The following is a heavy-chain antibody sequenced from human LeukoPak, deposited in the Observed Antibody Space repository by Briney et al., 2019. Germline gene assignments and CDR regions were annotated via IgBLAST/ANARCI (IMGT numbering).Heavy chain of an antibody. CDR1: GFTFSTYA. CDR3: AKTRSNLRMSESDF. D-gene: IGHD3-10*01. Sequence: GGSLRLSCAASGFTFSTYAMNWVRQAPGKGLEWVSFITGSGSGTYYTDSVKGRFTISRDNPRNTLYLQMNNLRADDTALYYCAKTRSNLRMSESDFWGQGTLVTVSS. CDR2: ITGSGSGT. J-gene: IGHJ4*02. V-gene: IGHV3-23*01.